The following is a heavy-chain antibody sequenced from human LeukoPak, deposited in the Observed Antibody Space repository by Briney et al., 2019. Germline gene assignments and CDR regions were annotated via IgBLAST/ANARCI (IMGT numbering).Heavy chain of an antibody. Sequence: PGGSLRLSCAASGFTFSSYAMHWVRQAPGKGLEWVAVISYDGSNKYYADSVKGRFTISRDNSKNTLYLQMNSLRAEDTAVYYCAGSPASGYDSLNYWGQGTLVTVSS. D-gene: IGHD5-12*01. CDR1: GFTFSSYA. CDR3: AGSPASGYDSLNY. V-gene: IGHV3-30*04. J-gene: IGHJ4*02. CDR2: ISYDGSNK.